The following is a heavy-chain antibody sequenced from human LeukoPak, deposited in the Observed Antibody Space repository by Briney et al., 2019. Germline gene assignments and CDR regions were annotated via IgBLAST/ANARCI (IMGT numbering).Heavy chain of an antibody. J-gene: IGHJ6*02. V-gene: IGHV1-18*01. CDR2: ISAYNGNT. D-gene: IGHD3-16*01. Sequence: ASVKVSCKASGYTFTSYGISWVRQAPGQGLERMGWISAYNGNTNYAQKLQGRVTMTTDTSTSTAYMELRSLRSDDTAVYYCARDGSDWGYYYYYGMDVWGQGTTVTVSS. CDR1: GYTFTSYG. CDR3: ARDGSDWGYYYYYGMDV.